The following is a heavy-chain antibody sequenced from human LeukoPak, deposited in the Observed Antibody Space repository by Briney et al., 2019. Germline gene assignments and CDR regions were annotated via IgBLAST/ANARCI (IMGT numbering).Heavy chain of an antibody. CDR2: IYYSGST. Sequence: SQTLSLTCTVSGGSISSGDYYWSWIRQPPGKGLEWIGYIYYSGSTYYNPSLKSRVTISVDTSKNQFSLKLSSVTAADTAVYYCARDGTYDILTGYYIRGAFDIWGQGTMVTVSS. D-gene: IGHD3-9*01. J-gene: IGHJ3*02. V-gene: IGHV4-30-4*01. CDR1: GGSISSGDYY. CDR3: ARDGTYDILTGYYIRGAFDI.